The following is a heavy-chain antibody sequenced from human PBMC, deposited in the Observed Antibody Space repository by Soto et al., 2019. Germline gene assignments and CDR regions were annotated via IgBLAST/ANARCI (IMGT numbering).Heavy chain of an antibody. Sequence: GGSLRLSGAASGFTFSSYGIHWVRQAPWKGLVWVSRINSDGSSTSYADSVKGRFTISRDNAKNTLYLQMNSLRAEETAAYYCARRGSSSLDYCGQGTLVAVSS. CDR3: ARRGSSSLDY. D-gene: IGHD6-6*01. CDR1: GFTFSSYG. J-gene: IGHJ4*02. CDR2: INSDGSST. V-gene: IGHV3-74*01.